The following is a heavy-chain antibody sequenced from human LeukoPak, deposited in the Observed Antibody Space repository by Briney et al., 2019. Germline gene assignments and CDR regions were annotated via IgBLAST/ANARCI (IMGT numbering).Heavy chain of an antibody. Sequence: PSETLSLTCTVSGGSISSSGYYWGWSSQPPGKGLEWIGSIYYSGSTQYNPSLKSRVTISVDTSKNQFSLKLSSVTAADTAVYYCARESGDSSSSVGAFDYWGQGTLVTVSS. V-gene: IGHV4-39*02. J-gene: IGHJ4*02. CDR3: ARESGDSSSSVGAFDY. D-gene: IGHD6-13*01. CDR2: IYYSGST. CDR1: GGSISSSGYY.